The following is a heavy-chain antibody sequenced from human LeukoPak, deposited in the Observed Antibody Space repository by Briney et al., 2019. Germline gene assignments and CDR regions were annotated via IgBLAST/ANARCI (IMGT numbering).Heavy chain of an antibody. V-gene: IGHV3-23*01. J-gene: IGHJ3*02. CDR3: AKDLEWARQSDWHRGDAFDI. CDR2: ISGRGGST. CDR1: GFTFSSYA. Sequence: GGSLRLSCAASGFTFSSYAMSWVRQAPGKGLEWVSAISGRGGSTYYADSVKGRFTISRDNSKNTLYLQMNSLRAEDTAVYYCAKDLEWARQSDWHRGDAFDIWGQGTMVTVSS. D-gene: IGHD6-6*01.